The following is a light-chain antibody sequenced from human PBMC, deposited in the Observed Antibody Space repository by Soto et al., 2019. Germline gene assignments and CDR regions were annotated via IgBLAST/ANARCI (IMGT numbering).Light chain of an antibody. Sequence: EIVLTQSPATLSLSPGERATLSCRASETVNSYLAWYQQKPGQAPRLLIYDVSKRATGIPARFSGSGSGTDFTLAISSLDPDDFAVYYCQHRSSWPFTFGPGTNVEIK. CDR1: ETVNSY. J-gene: IGKJ3*01. CDR3: QHRSSWPFT. V-gene: IGKV3-11*01. CDR2: DVS.